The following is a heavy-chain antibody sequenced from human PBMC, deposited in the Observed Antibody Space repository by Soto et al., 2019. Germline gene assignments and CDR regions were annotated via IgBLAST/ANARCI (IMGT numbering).Heavy chain of an antibody. D-gene: IGHD1-26*01. Sequence: SEPLSLTCTVSGDSMSKYYWSWIRQPAGKGLEWIGRIYTSGSTNYNPSLKSRVNMSIDTSNNHFSLNLKSVTAADAAVYYCARTVGAAYYFDCWGKGDLVTISS. V-gene: IGHV4-4*07. J-gene: IGHJ4*02. CDR2: IYTSGST. CDR3: ARTVGAAYYFDC. CDR1: GDSMSKYY.